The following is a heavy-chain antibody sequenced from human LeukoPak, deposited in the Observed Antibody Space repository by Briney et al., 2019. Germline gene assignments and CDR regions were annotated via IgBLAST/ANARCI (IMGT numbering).Heavy chain of an antibody. V-gene: IGHV3-23*01. Sequence: GGSLRLSCAASGFTFSSYAMSWVRQAPGKGLEWVSAISGSGGSTYYADSVKGRFTISRDNSKNTLYLQMNSLRAEDTAVYYCAKDHIRWISSGYYSVSFDIWGQGTMVTVSS. D-gene: IGHD3-22*01. CDR3: AKDHIRWISSGYYSVSFDI. CDR1: GFTFSSYA. J-gene: IGHJ3*02. CDR2: ISGSGGST.